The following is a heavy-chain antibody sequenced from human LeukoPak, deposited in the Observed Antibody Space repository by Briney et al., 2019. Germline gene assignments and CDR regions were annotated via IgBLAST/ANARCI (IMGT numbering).Heavy chain of an antibody. Sequence: ARSLRLSCAASGFTFSSYAMHWVRQAPGKGLEWVAVLSYDGSNKYYADSVKGRFTISRDNSKNTLYLQMNSLRAEDTAVYYCASIAVAGGFDYWGQGTLVTVSS. CDR3: ASIAVAGGFDY. CDR2: LSYDGSNK. V-gene: IGHV3-30*01. J-gene: IGHJ4*02. D-gene: IGHD6-19*01. CDR1: GFTFSSYA.